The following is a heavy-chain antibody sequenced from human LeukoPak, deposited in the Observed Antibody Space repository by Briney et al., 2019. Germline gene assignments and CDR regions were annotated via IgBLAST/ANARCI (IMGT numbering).Heavy chain of an antibody. J-gene: IGHJ4*02. CDR2: ISAYNGNT. CDR3: AREYYYDSSGYTS. CDR1: GYTFTSYG. D-gene: IGHD3-22*01. V-gene: IGHV1-18*01. Sequence: ASVEVSCKASGYTFTSYGISWVRQAPGQGLEWMGWISAYNGNTNYALKLQGRVTMTTDTSTSTAYMELRSLRSDDTAVYYCAREYYYDSSGYTSWGQGTLVTVSS.